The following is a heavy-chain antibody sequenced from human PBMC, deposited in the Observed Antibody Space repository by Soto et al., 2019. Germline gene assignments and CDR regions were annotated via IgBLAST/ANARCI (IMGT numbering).Heavy chain of an antibody. CDR1: GYTFTSYG. J-gene: IGHJ6*02. CDR2: ISAYNGNT. Sequence: VASVKVSCKASGYTFTSYGISWVRQAPGQGLEWMGWISAYNGNTNYAQKLQGRVTMTTDTSTSTAYMELRSLRSDDTAVYYCATSGVTIFGVVINFSMDVWGQGTTVTVSS. CDR3: ATSGVTIFGVVINFSMDV. V-gene: IGHV1-18*01. D-gene: IGHD3-3*01.